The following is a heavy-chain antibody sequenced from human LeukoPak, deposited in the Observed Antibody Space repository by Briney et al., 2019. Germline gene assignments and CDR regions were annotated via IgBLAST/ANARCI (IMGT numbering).Heavy chain of an antibody. J-gene: IGHJ3*01. V-gene: IGHV4-61*02. Sequence: SETLSLTCSVSGGSITSPTYYWAWIRQSAEKGLQYLGRLFASGNYNYNPSLKGRAAMSVATSKSQISLKLTSVTGADTAMYYCAAFCASTSCLGHVFDLWGHGTMVTVSS. CDR1: GGSITSPTYY. CDR3: AAFCASTSCLGHVFDL. CDR2: LFASGNY. D-gene: IGHD2-21*01.